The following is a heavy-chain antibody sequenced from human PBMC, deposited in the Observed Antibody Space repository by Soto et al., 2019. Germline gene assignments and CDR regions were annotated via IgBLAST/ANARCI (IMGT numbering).Heavy chain of an antibody. D-gene: IGHD3-10*01. V-gene: IGHV4-59*01. Sequence: SETLSLTCTVSGDSISNYYWSWIRQPPGKGLEWIGYIYYSGSTNYNPSLKSRVTISVDTSKNQFSLKLSSVTAADTAVYYCASGARSGSYEYYYYMDVWGKGTTVTVSS. J-gene: IGHJ6*03. CDR1: GDSISNYY. CDR3: ASGARSGSYEYYYYMDV. CDR2: IYYSGST.